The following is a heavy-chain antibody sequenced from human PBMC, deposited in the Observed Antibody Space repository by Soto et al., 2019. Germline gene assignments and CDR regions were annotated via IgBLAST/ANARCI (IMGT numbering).Heavy chain of an antibody. CDR1: GFTFSSYG. D-gene: IGHD6-13*01. CDR2: IWYDGSNK. J-gene: IGHJ6*02. V-gene: IGHV3-33*08. CDR3: ARELGAAAGPDYYYYGMDV. Sequence: AGGSLRLSCAASGFTFSSYGMHWVRQAPGKGLEWVAVIWYDGSNKYYADSVKGRFTISRDNSKNTLYLQMNSLRAEDTAVYYCARELGAAAGPDYYYYGMDVWGQGTTVTVSS.